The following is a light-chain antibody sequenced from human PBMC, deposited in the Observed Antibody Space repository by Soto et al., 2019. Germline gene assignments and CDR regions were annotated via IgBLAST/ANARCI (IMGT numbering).Light chain of an antibody. CDR1: QSVSNSY. Sequence: EIVLTQSPGTLSLSPGESATLSCRASQSVSNSYLAWYRQKPGQAPRLLIYGASSRATAIPDRFSGSGSGTDFTLTISSLEPEDFAVYYCHQHGGSPMYTFGQGTKLEIK. J-gene: IGKJ2*01. V-gene: IGKV3-20*01. CDR3: HQHGGSPMYT. CDR2: GAS.